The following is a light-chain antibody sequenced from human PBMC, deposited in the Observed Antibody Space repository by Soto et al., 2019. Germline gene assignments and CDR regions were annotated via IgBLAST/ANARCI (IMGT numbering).Light chain of an antibody. CDR1: QSVSNQ. CDR2: DAS. CDR3: QQRAGSST. Sequence: EVGLTQSPVTLSLSPGERATLSCRASQSVSNQSAWYQQKPGQPPRLLIFDASRRVTGIPARFSGSGSGTEFTLTLSSLEPEDFAVYYCQQRAGSSTFGQGTRLEI. J-gene: IGKJ5*01. V-gene: IGKV3-11*01.